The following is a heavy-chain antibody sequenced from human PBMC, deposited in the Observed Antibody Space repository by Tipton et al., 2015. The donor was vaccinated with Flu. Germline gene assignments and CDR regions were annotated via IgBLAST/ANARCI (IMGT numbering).Heavy chain of an antibody. V-gene: IGHV3-74*01. Sequence: SLRLSCAASGFTLSDYWMHWVRQVPGKGLECASRISSDGSSTSYADSVKGRFTISRDNAKNTLYLQMNSLKAEDTAVYYCARDGHYSYANTFDYWGQGTLVTVSS. CDR1: GFTLSDYW. CDR2: ISSDGSST. J-gene: IGHJ4*02. CDR3: ARDGHYSYANTFDY. D-gene: IGHD3-16*01.